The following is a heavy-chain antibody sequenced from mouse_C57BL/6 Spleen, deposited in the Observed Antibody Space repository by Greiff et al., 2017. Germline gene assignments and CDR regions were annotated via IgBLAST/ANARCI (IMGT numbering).Heavy chain of an antibody. V-gene: IGHV1-47*01. CDR1: GYTFTTYP. Sequence: QVQLQQPGAELVKPGASVKMSCKASGYTFTTYPIEWMKQNHGKSLEWIGNFHPYNDDTKYNEKFKGKATLTVEKSSSTVYLESSRLSSDDAAVYYCTRRGYDYDDAMDYWGQGTSVTVSS. CDR2: FHPYNDDT. D-gene: IGHD2-4*01. J-gene: IGHJ4*01. CDR3: TRRGYDYDDAMDY.